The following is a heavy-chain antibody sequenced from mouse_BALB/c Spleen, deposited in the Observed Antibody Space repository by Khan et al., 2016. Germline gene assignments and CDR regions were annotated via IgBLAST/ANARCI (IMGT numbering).Heavy chain of an antibody. CDR3: ATSTSGYWYYFAY. CDR2: IHYSGST. J-gene: IGHJ2*01. D-gene: IGHD3-1*01. V-gene: IGHV3-1*02. CDR1: GYSIPSHYS. Sequence: EVQLQESGPDLVKPSQSLSLTCTVTGYSIPSHYSWHWIRHFPGNKLEWMGYIHYSGSTNYNPSLKSRISITRDPSKNQFFLQLNSVTTEDTATYYCATSTSGYWYYFAYWGQGTTLTVSS.